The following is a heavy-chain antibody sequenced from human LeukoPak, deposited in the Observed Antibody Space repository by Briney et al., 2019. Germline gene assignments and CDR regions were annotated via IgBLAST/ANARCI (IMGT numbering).Heavy chain of an antibody. CDR3: ARSQQWLVPTFDY. D-gene: IGHD6-19*01. CDR2: IYYSGST. J-gene: IGHJ4*02. Sequence: PSETLSLTCTVSGGSISSYYWSWIRQPPGKGLEWIGYIYYSGSTNYNPSLKSRVTISVDTSKNQFSLKLSSVTAADTAVYYCARSQQWLVPTFDYWGQGTLVTVSS. V-gene: IGHV4-59*08. CDR1: GGSISSYY.